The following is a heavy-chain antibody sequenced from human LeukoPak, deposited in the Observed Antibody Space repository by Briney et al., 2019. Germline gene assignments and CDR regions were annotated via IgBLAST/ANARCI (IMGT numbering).Heavy chain of an antibody. J-gene: IGHJ4*02. V-gene: IGHV3-23*01. D-gene: IGHD3-22*01. CDR2: ISGSGGST. CDR1: GFTFSSYA. CDR3: AKDGDDYDSSGPHYFDY. Sequence: GGSLRLSCAASGFTFSSYAMSWVRQAPGKGLEWVSAISGSGGSTYYADSVKGRFTISRDNSKNTLYLQMNSLRAEDTAVYYCAKDGDDYDSSGPHYFDYWGQGTLVTVSS.